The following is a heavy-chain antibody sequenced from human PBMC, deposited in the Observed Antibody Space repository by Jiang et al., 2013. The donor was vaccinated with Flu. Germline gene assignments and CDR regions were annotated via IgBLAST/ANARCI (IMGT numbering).Heavy chain of an antibody. J-gene: IGHJ4*02. Sequence: SYISSSGSTIYYADSVKGRFTISRDNAKNSLYLQMNSLRAEDTAVYYCARESLAVAFDYWGQGTLVTVSS. CDR2: ISSSGSTI. D-gene: IGHD6-19*01. CDR3: ARESLAVAFDY. V-gene: IGHV3-11*01.